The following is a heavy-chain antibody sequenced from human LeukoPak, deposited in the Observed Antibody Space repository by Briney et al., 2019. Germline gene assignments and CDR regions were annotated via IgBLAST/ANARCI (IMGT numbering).Heavy chain of an antibody. CDR1: GGSFSGYY. D-gene: IGHD3-9*01. Sequence: SETLSLTCAVYGGSFSGYYWSWIRQPPGKGLEWIGEINHSGSTNYNPSLKSRVTISVDTSKNQFSLKLSSVTAADTAEYYCARGGIRYFDYSRVSDYWGQGTLVTVSS. CDR3: ARGGIRYFDYSRVSDY. CDR2: INHSGST. V-gene: IGHV4-34*01. J-gene: IGHJ4*02.